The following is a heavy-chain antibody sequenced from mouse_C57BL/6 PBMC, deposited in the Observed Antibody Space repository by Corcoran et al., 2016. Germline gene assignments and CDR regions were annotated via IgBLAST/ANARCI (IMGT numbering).Heavy chain of an antibody. CDR2: INTYSGVP. D-gene: IGHD2-3*01. Sequence: QIQLVQSGPELKKPGETVKISCQASGYTFTTYGMSWVKQAPGKGLKWMGWINTYSGVPTYADDFKGRFAFSLETSASTAYLQINNLKNEDTATYFCARGWPSYWGQGTLVTVSA. CDR3: ARGWPSY. V-gene: IGHV9-3*01. J-gene: IGHJ3*01. CDR1: GYTFTTYG.